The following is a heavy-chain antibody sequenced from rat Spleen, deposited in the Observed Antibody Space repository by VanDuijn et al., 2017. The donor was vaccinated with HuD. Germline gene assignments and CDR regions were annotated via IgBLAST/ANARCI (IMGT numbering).Heavy chain of an antibody. Sequence: EVQLVETGGGFVQPGRSLKLSCVASGFTFSRYWMYWVRQAPTKGLEWVASISSGGSSTYYRDSVKGRFTISRDNAKNTLYLQMDSLRSDDTATYYCVKALWVYCFDYWGQGVMVTVSS. V-gene: IGHV5-58*01. CDR1: GFTFSRYW. D-gene: IGHD1-7*01. CDR3: VKALWVYCFDY. J-gene: IGHJ2*01. CDR2: ISSGGSST.